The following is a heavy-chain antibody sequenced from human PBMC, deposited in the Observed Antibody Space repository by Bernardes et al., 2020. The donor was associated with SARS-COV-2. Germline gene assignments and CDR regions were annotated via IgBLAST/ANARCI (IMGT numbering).Heavy chain of an antibody. V-gene: IGHV3-30*02. CDR2: IWYNGSNV. D-gene: IGHD3-22*01. Sequence: GGSLRLSCAASGFMFNFYGMHWVRQAPGKGLEWVAVIWYNGSNVHYADSVKGRFTISRDNSKNTLYLQMNSLRAEDTAVYYCAKERHMIVGRYFDYWGQGTLVTVSS. J-gene: IGHJ4*02. CDR1: GFMFNFYG. CDR3: AKERHMIVGRYFDY.